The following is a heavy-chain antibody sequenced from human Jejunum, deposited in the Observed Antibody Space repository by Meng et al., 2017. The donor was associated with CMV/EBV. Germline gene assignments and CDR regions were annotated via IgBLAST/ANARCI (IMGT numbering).Heavy chain of an antibody. CDR3: ARVNDYGGAHYGMDV. CDR2: IKQDGSEK. Sequence: FTFNNYGMSWVRQAPGKGLEWVANIKQDGSEKYYVDSVKGRFTISRDNAKNSLYLQMNSLRAEDTAFYYCARVNDYGGAHYGMDVWGQGTTVTV. D-gene: IGHD4/OR15-4a*01. J-gene: IGHJ6*02. V-gene: IGHV3-7*01. CDR1: FTFNNYG.